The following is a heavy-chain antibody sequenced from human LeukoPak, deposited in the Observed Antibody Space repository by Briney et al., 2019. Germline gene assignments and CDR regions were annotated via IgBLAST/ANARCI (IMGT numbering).Heavy chain of an antibody. J-gene: IGHJ5*02. CDR3: ARVGLTAGYNWFDP. V-gene: IGHV1-69*05. CDR2: IIPIFGTA. Sequence: GASVKVSCKASGGTFSSYAISWVRQAPGQGLEWMGGIIPIFGTANYAQKFQGRVTITTDESTSTAYMELSSLRSEDTAVYYCARVGLTAGYNWFDPWGQETLVTVSS. D-gene: IGHD2-21*02. CDR1: GGTFSSYA.